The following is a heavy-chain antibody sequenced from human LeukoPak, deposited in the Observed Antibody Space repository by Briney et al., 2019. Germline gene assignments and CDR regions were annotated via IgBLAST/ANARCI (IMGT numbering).Heavy chain of an antibody. D-gene: IGHD6-19*01. J-gene: IGHJ4*02. CDR2: IYYSGST. CDR1: GGSINSGDYY. V-gene: IGHV4-39*07. CDR3: ARAGIIAVAGIWVY. Sequence: SETLSLTCTVSGGSINSGDYYWVWIRQPPGKGLEWIGSIYYSGSTYYNPSLKSRVTISVDTSKNQFSLKLSSVTAADTAVYYCARAGIIAVAGIWVYWGQGTLVTVSS.